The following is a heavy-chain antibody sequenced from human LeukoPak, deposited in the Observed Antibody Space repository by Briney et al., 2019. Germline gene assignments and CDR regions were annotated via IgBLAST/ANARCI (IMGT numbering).Heavy chain of an antibody. Sequence: KPSETLSLTCTVSGYSISSGYYWGWIRQPPGKGLEWIGSIYHSGSTYYSPSLKSRVTISVDTSKNQFSLKLSSVTAADTAVYYCARSGHSSGYFHYWGQGTLVTVSS. CDR2: IYHSGST. CDR3: ARSGHSSGYFHY. V-gene: IGHV4-38-2*02. CDR1: GYSISSGYY. J-gene: IGHJ4*02. D-gene: IGHD3-22*01.